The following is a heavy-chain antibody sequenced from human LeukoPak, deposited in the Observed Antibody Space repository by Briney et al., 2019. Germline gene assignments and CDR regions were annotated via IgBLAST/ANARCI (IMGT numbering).Heavy chain of an antibody. CDR1: GGSIIGYY. D-gene: IGHD3-3*01. Sequence: SETLSLTCTVSGGSIIGYYWSWIRQPPRKGLEWIGYIYYSGSTNYNPSLKSRVTISVDTSKNQFSLKLSSVTAADTAVYYCARGGTILGLAWGQGTLVTVSS. V-gene: IGHV4-59*01. CDR2: IYYSGST. J-gene: IGHJ4*02. CDR3: ARGGTILGLA.